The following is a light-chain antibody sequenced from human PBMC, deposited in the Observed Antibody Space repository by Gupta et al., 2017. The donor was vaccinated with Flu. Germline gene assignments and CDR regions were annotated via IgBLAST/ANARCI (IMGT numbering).Light chain of an antibody. CDR3: QQYDSTPLYS. V-gene: IGKV4-1*01. CDR1: QSVLYSSNNKNY. J-gene: IGKJ2*03. CDR2: WAS. Sequence: DIVMTQSPDSLAVSLGERATINCKSSQSVLYSSNNKNYLAWYQQKPGQPPKLLIYWASTRESGVTDRFSGSGSGTDFPLTISSLQAEDVAVYYCQQYDSTPLYSFGQGTKLEIK.